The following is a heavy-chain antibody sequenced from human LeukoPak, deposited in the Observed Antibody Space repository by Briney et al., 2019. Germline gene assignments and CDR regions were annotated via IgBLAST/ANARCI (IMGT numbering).Heavy chain of an antibody. CDR3: ARHGYYDSRGYYPNDY. J-gene: IGHJ4*02. V-gene: IGHV4-59*08. D-gene: IGHD3-22*01. CDR1: GGSISSYY. CDR2: IYYSGST. Sequence: SETLSLTCTVSGGSISSYYWSWIRQPPGKGLEWIGYIYYSGSTNYNPSLKSRVTISVDTSKNQFSLKLSSVTAADTAVYYCARHGYYDSRGYYPNDYWGQGTLVTVS.